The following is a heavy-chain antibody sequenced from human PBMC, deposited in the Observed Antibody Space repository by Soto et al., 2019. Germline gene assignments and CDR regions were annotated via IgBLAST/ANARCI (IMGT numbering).Heavy chain of an antibody. D-gene: IGHD5-12*01. Sequence: QVQLVQSGAEVKKPGSSVKVSCKASGGTFSSYAISWVRQAPGQGLEWRGGIIPIFGTANYAQKFQGRVTITADESTSTAYMELSSLRSEDTAVYYCARVHGYSGYDSGLVDYWGQGTLVTVSS. CDR3: ARVHGYSGYDSGLVDY. CDR1: GGTFSSYA. V-gene: IGHV1-69*01. J-gene: IGHJ4*02. CDR2: IIPIFGTA.